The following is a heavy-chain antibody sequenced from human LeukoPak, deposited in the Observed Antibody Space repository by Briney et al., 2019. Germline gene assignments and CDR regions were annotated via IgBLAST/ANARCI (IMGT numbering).Heavy chain of an antibody. CDR3: ARPNTAMVTVNMGY. Sequence: GGSLRLSCAASGFTFSNFWMSWVRQAPGKGLEWVSAISGSGGSTYYADSVKGRFTISRDNSKNTLYLQMNSLRAEDTAVYYCARPNTAMVTVNMGYWGQGTLVTVSS. J-gene: IGHJ4*02. CDR2: ISGSGGST. V-gene: IGHV3-23*01. D-gene: IGHD5-18*01. CDR1: GFTFSNFW.